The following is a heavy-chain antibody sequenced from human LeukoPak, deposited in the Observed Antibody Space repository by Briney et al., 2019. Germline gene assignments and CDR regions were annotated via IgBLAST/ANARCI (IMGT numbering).Heavy chain of an antibody. CDR3: AKERELVVTGNYFDY. D-gene: IGHD6-19*01. J-gene: IGHJ4*02. CDR2: ISGSGGST. Sequence: GGSLRLSCAASGFTFSSYAMSWVRQAPGKGLEWVSVISGSGGSTYYADSGKGRFTISRDNSKNTLYLQMNSLRAEDTAVYYCAKERELVVTGNYFDYWGQGTLVTVSS. CDR1: GFTFSSYA. V-gene: IGHV3-23*01.